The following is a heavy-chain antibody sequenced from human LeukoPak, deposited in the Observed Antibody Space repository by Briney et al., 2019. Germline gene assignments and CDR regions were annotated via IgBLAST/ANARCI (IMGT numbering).Heavy chain of an antibody. Sequence: PGGSLRLSCAASGFTFSSYGMHWVRQAPGKGLEWVAFIRYDGSNKYYADSVKGRFTISRDNSKNTLYLQMGSLRAEDMAVYYCARAAYGVAARYDYWGQGTLVTVSS. J-gene: IGHJ4*02. D-gene: IGHD2-15*01. CDR3: ARAAYGVAARYDY. V-gene: IGHV3-30*02. CDR2: IRYDGSNK. CDR1: GFTFSSYG.